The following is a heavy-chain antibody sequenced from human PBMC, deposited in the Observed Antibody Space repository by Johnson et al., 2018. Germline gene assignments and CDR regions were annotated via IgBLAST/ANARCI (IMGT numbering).Heavy chain of an antibody. CDR3: ARDKGYVYDAFDI. V-gene: IGHV3-23*01. Sequence: EVRLWESGGGLVQHGGSLGLSCAASGFTFSSYAMSWVRQAPGKGLEWVSSISGSGGSTYYADFVKGRFTISRDNSKNTLYLQMNSLRVEETAVYYWARDKGYVYDAFDIWGQGTMVTVSS. CDR1: GFTFSSYA. CDR2: ISGSGGST. D-gene: IGHD5-18*01. J-gene: IGHJ3*02.